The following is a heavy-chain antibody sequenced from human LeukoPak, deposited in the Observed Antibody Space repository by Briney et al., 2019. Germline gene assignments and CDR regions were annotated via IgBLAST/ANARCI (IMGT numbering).Heavy chain of an antibody. CDR1: GGSISSYY. CDR3: AIAYCGGDCYSGNWFDP. CDR2: IYYSGST. V-gene: IGHV4-59*12. D-gene: IGHD2-21*02. Sequence: KPSETLSLTCTVSGGSISSYYWSWIRQPPGKGLEWIGYIYYSGSTNYNPSLKSRVAISVDTSKNQFSLKLSSVTAADTAVYYCAIAYCGGDCYSGNWFDPWGQGTLVTVSS. J-gene: IGHJ5*02.